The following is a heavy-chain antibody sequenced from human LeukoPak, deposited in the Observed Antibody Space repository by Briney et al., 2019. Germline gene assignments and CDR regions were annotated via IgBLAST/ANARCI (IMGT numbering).Heavy chain of an antibody. Sequence: GESLKISCKGSGYSFTSYWIGWVRQMPGKGLEWMGIIYPGDSDTRHSPSFQGQVTISADKSISTAYLQWSSLKASDTAMYYCACVYYDSSGYFDYWGQGTLVTVSS. CDR3: ACVYYDSSGYFDY. CDR2: IYPGDSDT. J-gene: IGHJ4*02. V-gene: IGHV5-51*03. CDR1: GYSFTSYW. D-gene: IGHD3-22*01.